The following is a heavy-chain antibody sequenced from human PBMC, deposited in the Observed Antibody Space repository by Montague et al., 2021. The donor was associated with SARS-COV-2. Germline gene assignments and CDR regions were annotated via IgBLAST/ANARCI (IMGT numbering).Heavy chain of an antibody. CDR2: INPDGGAT. CDR1: GFTFSTYW. J-gene: IGHJ4*02. D-gene: IGHD4/OR15-4a*01. V-gene: IGHV3-74*01. CDR3: ARSNLHDYADY. Sequence: SLSLSFAASGFTFSTYWMYWVRQVPGKGLAWVSRINPDGGATTYADSVKGRFTISRDNSKNILYLQMNSLRGEDTAVYYCARSNLHDYADYWGRGNLVTVSS.